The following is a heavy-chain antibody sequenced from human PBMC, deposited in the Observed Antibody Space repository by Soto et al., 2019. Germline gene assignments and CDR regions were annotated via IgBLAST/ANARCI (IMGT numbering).Heavy chain of an antibody. CDR3: AKDHWVYSSTWFFFDY. Sequence: EVQLLQSGGGLVQPGGSLRLSCAASGFKFSNFAIRWIRQAPGKGLEWVSGINGGGGHTDYADSVKGRFTISRDNSKNTLYLQMSSLRAEDTAVYYCAKDHWVYSSTWFFFDYWGQGSLVTVSS. D-gene: IGHD2-2*01. CDR2: INGGGGHT. V-gene: IGHV3-23*01. J-gene: IGHJ4*02. CDR1: GFKFSNFA.